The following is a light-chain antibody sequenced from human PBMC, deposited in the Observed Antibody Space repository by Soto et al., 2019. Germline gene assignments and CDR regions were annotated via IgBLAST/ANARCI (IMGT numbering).Light chain of an antibody. J-gene: IGKJ4*01. CDR1: QDISNY. CDR2: DAS. CDR3: QQYDNPPLT. V-gene: IGKV1-33*01. Sequence: DIQMTQSPSSLSASVGDRVTITCQASQDISNYLNWYQQKPGKAPKLLIYDASNLERGVPSRFSGSGSGTDFTFTISSLQAEDIATYYCQQYDNPPLTFGGGTKVEIK.